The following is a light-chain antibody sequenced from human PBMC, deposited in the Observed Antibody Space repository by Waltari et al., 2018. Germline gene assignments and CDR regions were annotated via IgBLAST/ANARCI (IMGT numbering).Light chain of an antibody. CDR2: ATS. J-gene: IGKJ1*01. CDR3: QKYNDAPWT. Sequence: DIQMTQFPSSLSASVGDRVTITCRASQDIRNSLAWYQLKPGKAPNVLIYATSTLYSGVASRFRGSGSGTEFTLTISSLQPEDVATYYCQKYNDAPWTFGRGTRVEIK. CDR1: QDIRNS. V-gene: IGKV1-27*01.